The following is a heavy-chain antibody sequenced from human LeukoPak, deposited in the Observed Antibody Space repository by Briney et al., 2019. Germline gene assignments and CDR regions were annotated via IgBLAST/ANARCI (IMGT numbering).Heavy chain of an antibody. CDR3: AAGVAAGGMDV. Sequence: SETLSLTCTVSGGSISSYYWSWIRQPPGKGLEWIGYIYYSGSTNYNPSLKSRVTISVDTSKNQFSLKLSSVTAADTVVYYCAAGVAAGGMDVWGQGTTVTVSS. D-gene: IGHD6-25*01. V-gene: IGHV4-59*01. CDR1: GGSISSYY. CDR2: IYYSGST. J-gene: IGHJ6*02.